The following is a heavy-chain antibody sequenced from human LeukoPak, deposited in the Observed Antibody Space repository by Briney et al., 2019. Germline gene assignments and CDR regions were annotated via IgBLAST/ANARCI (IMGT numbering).Heavy chain of an antibody. V-gene: IGHV3-49*03. J-gene: IGHJ4*02. CDR1: GFTFADYA. CDR2: IRSKSNGGTT. Sequence: GGSLRLSCTTSGFTFADYAMSWFRKAPGKGQEWVGFIRSKSNGGTTRYAASVEGRFTISRDDSNSIAYLQMNSLKTEDTAVYYCVRDYRYAGHESVYWGQGTLVTVSS. D-gene: IGHD5-12*01. CDR3: VRDYRYAGHESVY.